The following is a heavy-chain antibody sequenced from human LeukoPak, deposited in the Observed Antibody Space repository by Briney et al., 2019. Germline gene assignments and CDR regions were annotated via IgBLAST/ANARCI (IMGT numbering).Heavy chain of an antibody. D-gene: IGHD3-16*01. J-gene: IGHJ6*03. CDR2: ITSDSAFM. Sequence: GGSLRLSCAASGFNLKTYSNNWVRQAPGKGLEWISYITSDSAFMYYADSVKGRFTISRDNAKNSVYLQMHSLRVEDTAVYYCARDLTSAYWTPGGYYYYMDVWGKGTTVTVSS. V-gene: IGHV3-48*01. CDR1: GFNLKTYS. CDR3: ARDLTSAYWTPGGYYYYMDV.